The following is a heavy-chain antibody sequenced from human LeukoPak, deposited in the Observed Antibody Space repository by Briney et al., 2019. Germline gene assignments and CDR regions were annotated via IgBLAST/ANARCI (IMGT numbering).Heavy chain of an antibody. CDR3: GRVKEASAFDI. CDR2: VSSSGRHM. CDR1: GFTSSTYS. Sequence: GGSLRLSCVGSGFTSSTYSMNWVRQAPGKGLEWGSSVSSSGRHMYYADSVKGRFTISRDNAKNSLYLQMNSLRAEDTAVYYCGRVKEASAFDIWGQGTMVTVSS. J-gene: IGHJ3*02. V-gene: IGHV3-21*01. D-gene: IGHD5-12*01.